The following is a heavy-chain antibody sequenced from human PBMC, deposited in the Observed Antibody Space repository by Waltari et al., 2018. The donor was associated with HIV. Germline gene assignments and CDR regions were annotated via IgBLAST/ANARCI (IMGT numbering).Heavy chain of an antibody. CDR2: ISSHSTRI. CDR1: GFKFDAYA. CDR3: SRGPMYNWVDP. V-gene: IGHV3-9*01. J-gene: IGHJ5*02. Sequence: EVQLVESGGGLVQPGRSLRLSCTAPGFKFDAYAMHWVRQPPGKGLEWVSSISSHSTRITYADSVKGRFTISRDNAKKSLYLQMDSLRPEDTVFYYCSRGPMYNWVDPWGQGTLVTVSS. D-gene: IGHD3-10*02.